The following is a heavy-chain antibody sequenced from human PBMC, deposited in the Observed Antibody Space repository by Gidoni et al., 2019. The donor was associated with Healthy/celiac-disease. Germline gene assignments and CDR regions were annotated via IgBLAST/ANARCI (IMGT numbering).Heavy chain of an antibody. V-gene: IGHV3-11*01. CDR2: ISSSGSTI. J-gene: IGHJ5*02. D-gene: IGHD2-2*01. CDR1: GCTFSDYD. Sequence: QVQLGESGGGLVEPGGPRRRSCAAGGCTFSDYDMSWIRKAPGKGLEWVSSISSSGSTIYYAASVKGRFTISRDNAKTSLYLQMNSLRAEDTAVYYCARVVVVVPAATWGWFDPWGQGTLVTVSS. CDR3: ARVVVVVPAATWGWFDP.